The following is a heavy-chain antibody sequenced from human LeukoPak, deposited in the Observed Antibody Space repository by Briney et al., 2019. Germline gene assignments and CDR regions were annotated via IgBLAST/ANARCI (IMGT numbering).Heavy chain of an antibody. CDR3: ARSKKNSGYRSFGY. CDR1: GYTFTSYG. V-gene: IGHV1-18*01. Sequence: ASVKVSCKASGYTFTSYGISWVRQAPGQGLEWMGWISAYNGNTNYAQKLQGRVTMTTDTSTSTAYMELRSLRSDDTAVYYCARSKKNSGYRSFGYWGQGTLVTVSS. J-gene: IGHJ4*02. D-gene: IGHD3-22*01. CDR2: ISAYNGNT.